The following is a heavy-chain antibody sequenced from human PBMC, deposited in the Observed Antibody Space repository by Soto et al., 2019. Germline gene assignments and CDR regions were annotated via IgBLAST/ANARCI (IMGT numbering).Heavy chain of an antibody. J-gene: IGHJ6*02. V-gene: IGHV2-5*01. CDR1: GFSLNTGGVA. CDR2: IYWNDTK. CDR3: AHKLRYLDPMDV. D-gene: IGHD3-9*01. Sequence: SVPTLVNPTQTLTLTCSFSGFSLNTGGVAVGWIRQPPGKALEWLALIYWNDTKQYSPSLKTRLTVTKDTSKNQVVLTVTKLSPVDTGTYYCAHKLRYLDPMDVWGQGTTVTVSS.